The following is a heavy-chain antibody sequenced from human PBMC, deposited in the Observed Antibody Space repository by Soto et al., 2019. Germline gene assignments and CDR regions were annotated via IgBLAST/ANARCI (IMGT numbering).Heavy chain of an antibody. D-gene: IGHD4-17*01. CDR3: ARHTVIYYNYYMDV. CDR2: ISGSGGST. CDR1: GFTFSSYA. J-gene: IGHJ6*03. V-gene: IGHV3-23*01. Sequence: WGSLRLSCAAFGFTFSSYAMSWVRQAPGKGLEWVSAISGSGGSTYYADSVKGRFTISRDNAKNTLYLQMNSLRAEDTALYHCARHTVIYYNYYMDVWGKGTTVTVSS.